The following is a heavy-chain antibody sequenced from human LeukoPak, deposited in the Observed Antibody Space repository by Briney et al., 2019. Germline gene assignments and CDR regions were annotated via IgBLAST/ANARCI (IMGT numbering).Heavy chain of an antibody. CDR1: GYSFTSYW. V-gene: IGHV5-51*01. CDR3: ARVGDLRRPFDY. Sequence: GAALKTSSKGSGYSFTSYWIGWVRHMPGKGLEWMGVIYPGDSDTRYSPSFQGQVTISADKSISTAYLQWSSLKASDTAMYYCARVGDLRRPFDYWGQGTLVTVSS. CDR2: IYPGDSDT. J-gene: IGHJ4*02. D-gene: IGHD3-3*01.